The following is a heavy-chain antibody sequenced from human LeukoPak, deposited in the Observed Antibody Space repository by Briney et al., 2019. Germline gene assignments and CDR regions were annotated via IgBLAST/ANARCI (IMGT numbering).Heavy chain of an antibody. V-gene: IGHV4-34*01. CDR3: ARGRRGYSGYDPHLGDAFDI. D-gene: IGHD5-12*01. J-gene: IGHJ3*02. CDR1: GGSFSGYY. Sequence: SETLSLTCDVYGGSFSGYYWSWIRQPPGKGLEWIGEINHSGSTNYSPSLKSRVAISVDTSKNQFSLNLHSVTAADTAVYYCARGRRGYSGYDPHLGDAFDIWAQGTMVTVSS. CDR2: INHSGST.